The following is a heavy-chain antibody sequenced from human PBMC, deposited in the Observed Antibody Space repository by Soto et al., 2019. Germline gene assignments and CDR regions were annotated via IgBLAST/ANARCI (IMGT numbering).Heavy chain of an antibody. CDR2: IRSKAYGGTT. CDR1: GFTFGDYA. CDR3: TRGEYSGYEFNFDY. J-gene: IGHJ4*02. V-gene: IGHV3-49*03. D-gene: IGHD5-12*01. Sequence: PGGSLRLSCTASGFTFGDYAMSWFRQAPGKGLEWVGFIRSKAYGGTTEYAASVKGRFTISRDDSKSIAYLQMNSLKTEDTAVYYCTRGEYSGYEFNFDYWGQGTLVTVSS.